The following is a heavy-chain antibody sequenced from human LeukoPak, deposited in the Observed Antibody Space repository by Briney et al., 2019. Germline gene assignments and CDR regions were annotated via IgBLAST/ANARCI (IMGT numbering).Heavy chain of an antibody. CDR3: ARERESSGRDYFDY. CDR1: GGTFSSYA. J-gene: IGHJ4*02. D-gene: IGHD6-19*01. CDR2: IIPIFGTA. Sequence: SVKVSCKASGGTFSSYAISWVRQAPGQGLEWMGGIIPIFGTANYAQKLQGRVTITADKSTSTAYMELSSLRSEDTAVYYCARERESSGRDYFDYWGQGTLVTVSS. V-gene: IGHV1-69*06.